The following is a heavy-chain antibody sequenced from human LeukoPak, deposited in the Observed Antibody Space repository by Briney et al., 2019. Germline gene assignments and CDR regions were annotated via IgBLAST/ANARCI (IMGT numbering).Heavy chain of an antibody. J-gene: IGHJ4*02. CDR3: ARHPYYYDDSGHIQLDDFDY. CDR1: NGSMTSDSYY. CDR2: IFYSGKT. V-gene: IGHV4-39*01. Sequence: SETLSLTCTVSNGSMTSDSYYWAWVRQPPGKGLEWIGTIFYSGKTYYSASLKSRVTVSLDTSKKNFSLRLSSVTAADTAVYYCARHPYYYDDSGHIQLDDFDYWGQGTLVTVSS. D-gene: IGHD3-22*01.